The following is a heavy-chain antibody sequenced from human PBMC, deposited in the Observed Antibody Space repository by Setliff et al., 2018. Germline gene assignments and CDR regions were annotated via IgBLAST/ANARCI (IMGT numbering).Heavy chain of an antibody. Sequence: SETLSLTCGASGGTFSDYFWTWIRQSPGKGLEWIGEINHSGSSNYNPSLKSRVTISIDTSNNQFSLKVTSVTAADTGIYYCARGRNVAARLLDSWGQGAPVTVSS. CDR2: INHSGSS. J-gene: IGHJ4*02. CDR3: ARGRNVAARLLDS. V-gene: IGHV4-34*08. CDR1: GGTFSDYF. D-gene: IGHD6-6*01.